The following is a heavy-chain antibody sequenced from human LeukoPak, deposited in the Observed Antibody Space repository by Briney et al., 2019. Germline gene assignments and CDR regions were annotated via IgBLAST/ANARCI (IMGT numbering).Heavy chain of an antibody. CDR1: GFTFSSYW. J-gene: IGHJ4*02. V-gene: IGHV3-74*01. Sequence: GGPLRLSCAASGFTFSSYWMYWVRQAPGKGLVWVSRINSDGKTTNYADSVKGRFTISRDNAKNTLYLQMNSLRAEDTAVYYCTRDITLTRGGRSDYWGQGTLVTVSA. CDR2: INSDGKTT. CDR3: TRDITLTRGGRSDY. D-gene: IGHD3-10*01.